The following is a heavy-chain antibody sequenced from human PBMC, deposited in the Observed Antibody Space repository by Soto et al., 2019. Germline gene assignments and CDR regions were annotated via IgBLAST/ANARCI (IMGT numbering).Heavy chain of an antibody. CDR2: IIPIFGTA. J-gene: IGHJ4*02. CDR3: ARPRTSSGSDDPYYFDY. V-gene: IGHV1-69*01. Sequence: QVQLVQSGAEVKKPGSSVKVSCKASGGTFSSYAISWVRQAPGQGLEWMGGIIPIFGTANYAQKFQGRVTITADESTSTAYMEMSSLRSEATAVDYCARPRTSSGSDDPYYFDYWGQGTLVTVSS. CDR1: GGTFSSYA. D-gene: IGHD1-26*01.